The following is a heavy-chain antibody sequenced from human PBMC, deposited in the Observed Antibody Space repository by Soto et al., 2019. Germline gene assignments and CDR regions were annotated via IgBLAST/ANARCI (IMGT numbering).Heavy chain of an antibody. J-gene: IGHJ3*02. CDR1: GFTFSSYA. D-gene: IGHD3-16*02. CDR2: ISGSGGST. Sequence: GGSLRLSCAASGFTFSSYAMSWVRQAPGKGLEWVSAISGSGGSTYYADSVKGRFTISRDNSKNTLYLQMNSLRAEDTAVYYCAKDPGGREWRLGELSLITHRAFDIWGQGTMVTVSS. CDR3: AKDPGGREWRLGELSLITHRAFDI. V-gene: IGHV3-23*01.